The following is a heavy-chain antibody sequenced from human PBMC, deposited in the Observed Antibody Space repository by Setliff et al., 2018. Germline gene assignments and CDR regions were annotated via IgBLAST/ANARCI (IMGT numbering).Heavy chain of an antibody. CDR3: AREAPGYAFGI. D-gene: IGHD1-1*01. V-gene: IGHV4-30-4*08. J-gene: IGHJ3*02. CDR1: CGSISSGDYY. CDR2: IYYSGST. Sequence: TLSLTCTVSCGSISSGDYYWSWIRQPPGKGLEWVGYIYYSGSTYYNPSLKSRVTISVDTSKNQFSLKLSSVTAADTAVYYWAREAPGYAFGIWGQGTMVTGSS.